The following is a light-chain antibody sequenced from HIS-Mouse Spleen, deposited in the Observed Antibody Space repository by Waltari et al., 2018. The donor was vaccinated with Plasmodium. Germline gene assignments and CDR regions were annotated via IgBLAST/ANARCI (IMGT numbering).Light chain of an antibody. CDR1: SGDVGSYNL. CDR2: EGS. V-gene: IGLV2-23*01. CDR3: CSYAGSSTYV. Sequence: QSALTQPASVSGSPGPSITISFPGTSGDVGSYNLVPWYQQHPGKAPKLMIYEGSKRPSGVSNRFSGSKSGNTASLTISGLQAEDEADYYCCSYAGSSTYVFGTGTKVTVL. J-gene: IGLJ1*01.